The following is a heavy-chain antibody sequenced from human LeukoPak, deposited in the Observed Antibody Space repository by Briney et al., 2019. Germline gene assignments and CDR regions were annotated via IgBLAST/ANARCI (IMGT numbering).Heavy chain of an antibody. CDR3: ARAYYYDSSGYSSYFDY. CDR2: IYSGGST. V-gene: IGHV3-66*02. D-gene: IGHD3-22*01. CDR1: GFTVSSNY. Sequence: GGSLRLSCAASGFTVSSNYMSWVRQAPGKGLEWVSVIYSGGSTYYADSVKGRFTISRDNSKNTLYLQMNSLRAEDTAVYYCARAYYYDSSGYSSYFDYWGQGTLVTVSS. J-gene: IGHJ4*02.